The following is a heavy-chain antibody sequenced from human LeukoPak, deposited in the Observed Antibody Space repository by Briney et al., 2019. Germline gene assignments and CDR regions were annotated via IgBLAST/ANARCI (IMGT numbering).Heavy chain of an antibody. CDR3: ARDLPGFTIYDYVWGSYRPFDY. D-gene: IGHD3-16*02. CDR1: GYTFTGYY. Sequence: ASVKVSFKASGYTFTGYYMHWVRQAPGQGLEWMGWINPNSGGTNYAQKFQGRVTMTRDTSISTAYMELSRLRSDDTAVYYCARDLPGFTIYDYVWGSYRPFDYWGQGTLVTVSS. V-gene: IGHV1-2*02. J-gene: IGHJ4*02. CDR2: INPNSGGT.